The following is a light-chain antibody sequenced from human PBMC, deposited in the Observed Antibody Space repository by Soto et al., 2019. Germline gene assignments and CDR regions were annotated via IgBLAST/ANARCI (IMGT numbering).Light chain of an antibody. J-gene: IGKJ1*01. Sequence: IVLTQSPGSLSFSPGERATLSCRASQSVSSSCFAWYQQKPGQAPRLLIYGASSRSTGIQDRFSGSGSGKDFTLTISRLDPEDFAVYYCQQYASSVTFGQGTTVEIK. V-gene: IGKV3-20*01. CDR1: QSVSSSC. CDR2: GAS. CDR3: QQYASSVT.